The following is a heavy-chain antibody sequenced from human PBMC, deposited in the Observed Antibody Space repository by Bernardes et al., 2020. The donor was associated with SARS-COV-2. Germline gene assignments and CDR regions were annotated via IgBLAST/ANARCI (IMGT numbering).Heavy chain of an antibody. J-gene: IGHJ4*02. V-gene: IGHV3-23*01. Sequence: GGSLRLSCAASGFTFSSYAMSWVRQAPGKGLEWVSAISGSGGSTYYADSVKGRFTIYRDNSKNTLYLQMNSLRAEDTAVYYCAKNYDSSGYPDYWGQGTLVTVSS. CDR3: AKNYDSSGYPDY. CDR2: ISGSGGST. D-gene: IGHD3-22*01. CDR1: GFTFSSYA.